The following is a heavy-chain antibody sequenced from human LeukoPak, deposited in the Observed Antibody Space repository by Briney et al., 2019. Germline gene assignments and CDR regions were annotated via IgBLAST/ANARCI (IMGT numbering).Heavy chain of an antibody. J-gene: IGHJ4*02. Sequence: QPGRSLRLSCAASGFTFSSYAMHWVRQAPGKGLEWVAVISYDGSNKYYADSVKGRLTISRDNSKNTLYLQMNSLRAEDTAVYYCARDSPYSSSWYAIDYWGQGTLVTVSS. CDR3: ARDSPYSSSWYAIDY. V-gene: IGHV3-30-3*01. CDR2: ISYDGSNK. D-gene: IGHD6-13*01. CDR1: GFTFSSYA.